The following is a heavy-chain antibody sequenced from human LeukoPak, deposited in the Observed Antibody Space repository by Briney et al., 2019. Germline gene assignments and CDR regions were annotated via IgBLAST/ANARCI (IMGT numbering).Heavy chain of an antibody. D-gene: IGHD3-3*01. CDR2: ISVYNGDT. CDR1: GYSFTSCG. Sequence: GPSVRLSRNCSGYSFTSCGNSWARRAPGQGLGWVGWISVYNGDTNYAQEHQVRVTMTTDTSTSTAYMELRSLRSDDTAVYYCARVGGFRIFGVVITDAAPCYMDVWGKGTTVTVSS. J-gene: IGHJ6*03. V-gene: IGHV1-18*01. CDR3: ARVGGFRIFGVVITDAAPCYMDV.